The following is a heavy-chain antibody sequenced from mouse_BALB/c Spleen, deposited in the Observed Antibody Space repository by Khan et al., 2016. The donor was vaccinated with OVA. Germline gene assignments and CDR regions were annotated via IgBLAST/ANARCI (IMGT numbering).Heavy chain of an antibody. J-gene: IGHJ3*01. CDR1: GFNIKDTY. CDR2: IDPPNDEP. CDR3: ATLYGNPVAC. D-gene: IGHD2-1*01. V-gene: IGHV14-3*02. Sequence: VQLQQSGAELVKPGASVKLSCSASGFNIKDTYIHWMKQRPEQGLEWIGRIDPPNDEPKYGTNFQAKATLTADTSSNTAYLQLSSLTSEDTAVYYCATLYGNPVACWGQGTLVSGSA.